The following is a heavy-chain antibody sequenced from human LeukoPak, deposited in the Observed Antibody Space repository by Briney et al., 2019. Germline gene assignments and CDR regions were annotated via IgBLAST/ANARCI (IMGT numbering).Heavy chain of an antibody. CDR1: GFTFSSYA. D-gene: IGHD2-15*01. CDR3: ARDRIG. J-gene: IGHJ4*01. CDR2: ISYDGSNK. V-gene: IGHV3-30-3*01. Sequence: GGSLRLSCAASGFTFSSYAMHWVRQAPGKGLECVAVISYDGSNKYYAHSVKGRFTISRDNSKNTRYWQMYSLRAEDTVVDYCARDRIGCGHGNLVSVSS.